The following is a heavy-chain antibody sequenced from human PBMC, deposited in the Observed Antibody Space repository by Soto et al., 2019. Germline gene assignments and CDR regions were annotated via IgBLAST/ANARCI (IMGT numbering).Heavy chain of an antibody. CDR2: ISGSAGST. Sequence: HPGGSLRLSCIASGFTFSDYGMSWVCQAPGKGLEWVSAISGSAGSTYYADSVKGRFTISRDNSKNTLYLQMNSLRAEDTAVYYCGKAYYYDFGLTRLTSNWFDPWGQGTLVTVSS. J-gene: IGHJ5*02. V-gene: IGHV3-23*01. CDR3: GKAYYYDFGLTRLTSNWFDP. CDR1: GFTFSDYG. D-gene: IGHD3-3*01.